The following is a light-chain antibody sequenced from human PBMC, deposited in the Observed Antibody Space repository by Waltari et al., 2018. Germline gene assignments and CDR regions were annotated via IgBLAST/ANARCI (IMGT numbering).Light chain of an antibody. CDR2: DVF. V-gene: IGLV2-14*03. CDR1: SSDLGVYDF. J-gene: IGLJ2*01. CDR3: TSSTFSSPL. Sequence: QSALTQPASVSGSPGQSITVSCTATSSDLGVYDFVSWYQHPPGQAPKLIIYDVFKRPSGVSNRFSGSKSGNTASLSISGLQADDEGDYYCTSSTFSSPLFGGGTKLTVL.